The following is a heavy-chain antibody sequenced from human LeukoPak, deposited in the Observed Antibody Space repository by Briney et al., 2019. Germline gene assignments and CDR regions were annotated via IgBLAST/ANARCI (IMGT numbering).Heavy chain of an antibody. CDR3: AKGAVGYPFDS. CDR2: ISGSVDST. CDR1: GFTFSSYA. J-gene: IGHJ4*02. V-gene: IGHV3-23*01. D-gene: IGHD1-1*01. Sequence: GGSLRLSCAASGFTFSSYAMSCVRQAPGNGLELVSAISGSVDSTYYADSVQGRFTISRANSKNTLYLQMNSLRAEDTAIYYCAKGAVGYPFDSWGQGTLVTVSS.